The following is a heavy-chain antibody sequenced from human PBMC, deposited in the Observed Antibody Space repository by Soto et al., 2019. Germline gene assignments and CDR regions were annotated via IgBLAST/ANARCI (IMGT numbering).Heavy chain of an antibody. CDR1: GFTFDDYA. Sequence: GGSMRLSCAASGFTFDDYAMHWVRQAPGKGLEWVSGISRNSADIGYADSVKGRFTISRDNAKNSLYLQMNSLRPEDTALYYCAKRYSGSDPYFDYWGQGTLVTVSS. V-gene: IGHV3-9*01. D-gene: IGHD1-26*01. J-gene: IGHJ4*02. CDR2: ISRNSADI. CDR3: AKRYSGSDPYFDY.